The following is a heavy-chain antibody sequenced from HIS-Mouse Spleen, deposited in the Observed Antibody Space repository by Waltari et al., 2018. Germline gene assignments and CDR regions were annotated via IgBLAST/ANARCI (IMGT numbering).Heavy chain of an antibody. CDR2: ISYDGSNK. Sequence: QVQLVESGGGVVQPGRSLRLSCAASGFTFSSYGMHWVRQAPGKGLEWVAVISYDGSNKYYADSVKGRFTISRDNSKNTLYLQMNSLRAEDTAVYYCAKGRIAEERGDYWGQGTLVTVSS. CDR1: GFTFSSYG. CDR3: AKGRIAEERGDY. V-gene: IGHV3-30*18. D-gene: IGHD6-13*01. J-gene: IGHJ4*02.